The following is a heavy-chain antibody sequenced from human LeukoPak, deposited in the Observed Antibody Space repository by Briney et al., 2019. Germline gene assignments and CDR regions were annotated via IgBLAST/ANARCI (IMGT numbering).Heavy chain of an antibody. CDR3: ARGGDGYNPLAD. CDR1: GGSISSYY. J-gene: IGHJ4*02. Sequence: SETLSLTCTVSGGSISSYYWSWIRQPAGKGLEWIGRIYTSGSTNYNPSLKSRVTMSVDTSKNQFSLRLNSVTAADTAVYYCARGGDGYNPLADWGQGTLVTVSS. CDR2: IYTSGST. V-gene: IGHV4-4*07. D-gene: IGHD5-24*01.